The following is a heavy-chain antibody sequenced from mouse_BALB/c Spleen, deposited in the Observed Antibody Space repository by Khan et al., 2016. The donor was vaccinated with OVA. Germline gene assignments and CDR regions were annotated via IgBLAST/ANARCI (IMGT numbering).Heavy chain of an antibody. D-gene: IGHD2-12*01. CDR1: GYTFTSYV. J-gene: IGHJ2*01. CDR3: TSNYSSYVYFDY. CDR2: IYPYNDDT. V-gene: IGHV1S136*01. Sequence: VQLKESGPELVKPGASVKMSCKASGYTFTSYVMHWVKQKPGQGLEWIGYIYPYNDDTKYNEKFKGKANMTSDKSSSTAYMELSSLTSEDSAVYYCTSNYSSYVYFDYWGQGTTLTVSS.